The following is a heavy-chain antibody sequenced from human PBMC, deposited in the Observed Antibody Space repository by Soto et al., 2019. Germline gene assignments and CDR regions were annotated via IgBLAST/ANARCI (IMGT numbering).Heavy chain of an antibody. J-gene: IGHJ4*02. V-gene: IGHV3-73*01. CDR3: PRRGLGPTLTDY. Sequence: EVQLVESGGGLVQPGGSLKLSCTVSGFTFSDSALHWVRQASGKGLEWVGRIRSKANSYATADAVSVKGRCTISRDESKNTAYLQINSLKTEDTAVYYCPRRGLGPTLTDYWGQGTLVTVSS. CDR1: GFTFSDSA. D-gene: IGHD1-26*01. CDR2: IRSKANSYAT.